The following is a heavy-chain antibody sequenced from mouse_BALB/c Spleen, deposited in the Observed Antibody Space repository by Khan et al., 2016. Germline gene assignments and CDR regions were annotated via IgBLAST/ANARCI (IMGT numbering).Heavy chain of an antibody. CDR3: ARVRDDDPGGCAY. V-gene: IGHV2-6-7*01. D-gene: IGHD2-3*01. Sequence: QVQLKESGPGLVAPSQSLSITCTVSGFSLTGYGVNWVRQPPGKGLEWLGMIWGDGSTDYNSALKSRLSISKDNSKSQVFLKMNSLQTDDTARYYCARVRDDDPGGCAYWGQGTLVTVSA. CDR1: GFSLTGYG. CDR2: IWGDGST. J-gene: IGHJ3*01.